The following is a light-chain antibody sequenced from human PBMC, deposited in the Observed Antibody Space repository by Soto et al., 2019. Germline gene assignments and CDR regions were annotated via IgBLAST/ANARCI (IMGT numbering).Light chain of an antibody. CDR1: QSISSW. CDR2: KAS. Sequence: DIQMTQSPSTLSASVGDRVTITCRASQSISSWLAWYQQKPGKAPKLLIYKASSLESGVPSRFSGSGSGTEFTLTISSLQPDDFATYYCQQYNSYPETLGQGTKVEIK. V-gene: IGKV1-5*03. J-gene: IGKJ1*01. CDR3: QQYNSYPET.